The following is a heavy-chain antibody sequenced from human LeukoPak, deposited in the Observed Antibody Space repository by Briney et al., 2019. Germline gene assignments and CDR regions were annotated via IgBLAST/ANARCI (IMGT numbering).Heavy chain of an antibody. V-gene: IGHV1-46*03. D-gene: IGHD3-22*01. CDR2: INPSGGST. CDR1: GYTFTSYY. CDR3: TRPLTPYDSDDY. J-gene: IGHJ4*02. Sequence: ASVKVSCKASGYTFTSYYMHWVRQAPGQGLEWMGIINPSGGSTSYTQKFQGRVTMTRDTSTSTVYMELSSLRSEDTAVYYCTRPLTPYDSDDYWGQGTLVTVSS.